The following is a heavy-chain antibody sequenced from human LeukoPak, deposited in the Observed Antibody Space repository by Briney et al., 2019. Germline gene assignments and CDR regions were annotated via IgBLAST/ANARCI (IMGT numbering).Heavy chain of an antibody. J-gene: IGHJ3*02. CDR3: ARADDSSGYYPDAFDI. V-gene: IGHV3-48*01. D-gene: IGHD3-22*01. Sequence: GGSLTLSCAASGFTFSSYSMNWVRQAPGKGLEWVSYISSSSSTIYYADSVKGRFTISRDNAKNSLYLQMNSLRAEDTAVYYCARADDSSGYYPDAFDIWGQGTMVTVSS. CDR2: ISSSSSTI. CDR1: GFTFSSYS.